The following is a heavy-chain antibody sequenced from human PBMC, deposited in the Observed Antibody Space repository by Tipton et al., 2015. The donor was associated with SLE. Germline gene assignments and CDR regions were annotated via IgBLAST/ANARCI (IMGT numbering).Heavy chain of an antibody. CDR3: ARGWVGATNTDHDAFDI. Sequence: TPSLTCTVSGGSISSGSYYWSWIRQPAGKGLEWIGYIYTSGSTNYNPSLKSRVTISVDTSKNQFSLKLSSVTAADTAVYYCARGWVGATNTDHDAFDIWGQGTMVTVSS. J-gene: IGHJ3*02. CDR2: IYTSGST. CDR1: GGSISSGSYY. V-gene: IGHV4-61*09. D-gene: IGHD1-26*01.